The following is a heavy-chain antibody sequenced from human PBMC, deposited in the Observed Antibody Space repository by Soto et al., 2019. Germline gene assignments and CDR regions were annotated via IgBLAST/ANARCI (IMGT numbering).Heavy chain of an antibody. CDR1: GYSFTTYD. V-gene: IGHV1-8*01. J-gene: IGHJ6*02. D-gene: IGHD1-26*01. CDR2: MNPNSGNT. Sequence: QVQLVQSGAEVKKPGASVKVSCKASGYSFTTYDLNWVRQASGQGPEWMGWMNPNSGNTGYAQKFQGRVTMTRNTSKSTAYMELSSLRSDGTAVYFCARGPKSGTDYYYYYGMDVWGQGTSVTVAS. CDR3: ARGPKSGTDYYYYYGMDV.